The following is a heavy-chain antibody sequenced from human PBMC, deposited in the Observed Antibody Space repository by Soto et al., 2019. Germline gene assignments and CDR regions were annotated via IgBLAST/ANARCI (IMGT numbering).Heavy chain of an antibody. J-gene: IGHJ6*02. CDR1: GGSISSYY. D-gene: IGHD4-4*01. Sequence: SETLSLTCTVSGGSISSYYWSWIRQPPGKGLEWIGYIYYSGSTNYNPSLKSRVTISVDRSKNQFSLKLSSVTAADTAVYYCARAVTTELLYYYYSGMDVWGQGTTVTVSS. CDR3: ARAVTTELLYYYYSGMDV. CDR2: IYYSGST. V-gene: IGHV4-59*12.